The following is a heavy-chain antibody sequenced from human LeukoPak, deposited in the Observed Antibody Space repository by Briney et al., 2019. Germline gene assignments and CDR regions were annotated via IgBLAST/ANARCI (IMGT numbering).Heavy chain of an antibody. CDR3: ARDGELLTVGAFDI. J-gene: IGHJ3*02. CDR2: INPSGGST. D-gene: IGHD1-26*01. V-gene: IGHV1-46*01. CDR1: GYTFTRYY. Sequence: SVKLSCKASGYTFTRYYMYWVRHAPAQGLEWMGIINPSGGSTSYAQKFQGGVTMTRDTSTSTVYMELSSLRSEDTAVYYCARDGELLTVGAFDIWGQGTMVTVSS.